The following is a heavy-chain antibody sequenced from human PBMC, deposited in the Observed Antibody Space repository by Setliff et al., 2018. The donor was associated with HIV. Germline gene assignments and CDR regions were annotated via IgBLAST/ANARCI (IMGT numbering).Heavy chain of an antibody. CDR2: IHYNEKT. Sequence: SETLSLTCTVSGGSASNSRYYWAWIRQPPGKGLEYIRSIHYNEKTYYNPSLKSRVTISIDTSKNQFSLNLTSVTAADTAVYYCASRIYYCDSNNFLREEGFDPWGQGTLVTVSS. CDR1: GGSASNSRYY. J-gene: IGHJ5*02. D-gene: IGHD3-22*01. CDR3: ASRIYYCDSNNFLREEGFDP. V-gene: IGHV4-39*01.